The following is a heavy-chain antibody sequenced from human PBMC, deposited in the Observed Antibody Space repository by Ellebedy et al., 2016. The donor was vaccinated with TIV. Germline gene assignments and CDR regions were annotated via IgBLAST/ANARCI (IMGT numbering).Heavy chain of an antibody. CDR3: ARLPRSYRYGGPSGWYALIGVWFDP. D-gene: IGHD6-19*01. V-gene: IGHV4-39*01. J-gene: IGHJ5*02. CDR1: GGSLSSYPYY. CDR2: IYYSGST. Sequence: SETLSLTCTVSGGSLSSYPYYWGWIRQPPGKGLEWIGNIYYSGSTYYNPSLKSRVTISVDTSKNQFSLNLTSVTAADTAVYYCARLPRSYRYGGPSGWYALIGVWFDPWGQGTLVTVSS.